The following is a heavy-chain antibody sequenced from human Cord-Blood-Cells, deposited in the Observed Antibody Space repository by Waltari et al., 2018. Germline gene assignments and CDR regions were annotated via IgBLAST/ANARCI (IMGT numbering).Heavy chain of an antibody. J-gene: IGHJ2*01. CDR2: IYSGGST. V-gene: IGHV3-53*02. CDR1: GFTVSSNT. D-gene: IGHD6-13*01. Sequence: EVLLVETGGGLIQPGGSLRLSCAASGFTVSSNTMSWVRQAPGKGLGWVSVIYSGGSTYYADSVKGRFTISRDNSKNTLYLQMNSLRAEDTAVYYCARGFSSWYKYWYFDLWGRGTLVTVSS. CDR3: ARGFSSWYKYWYFDL.